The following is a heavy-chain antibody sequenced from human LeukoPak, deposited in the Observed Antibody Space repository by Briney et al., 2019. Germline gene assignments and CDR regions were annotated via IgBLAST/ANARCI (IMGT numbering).Heavy chain of an antibody. CDR2: ISTSGDII. CDR1: GFTFSDYY. V-gene: IGHV3-11*01. D-gene: IGHD3-10*01. Sequence: PGGSLRLSCAASGFTFSDYYMSWFRQAPGKGLEWVSYISTSGDIIHYTDSVKGRFTISRDDARNSLYLPMNSLRAEDSAVYYCATSSGSSAWGQGTLVTVSS. J-gene: IGHJ5*02. CDR3: ATSSGSSA.